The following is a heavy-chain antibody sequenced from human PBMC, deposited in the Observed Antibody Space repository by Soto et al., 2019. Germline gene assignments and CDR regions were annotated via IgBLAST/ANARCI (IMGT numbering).Heavy chain of an antibody. Sequence: QITLKESGPTLVKPTETLTLTCNFSGFSLSTSGVGVGWIRQPPGEALEWLALIYWDDHKRYSPSLNSRLTIPPSATQNQVALTRTATDPAVTATYDWAQSHTDGCYLASGGQGTLVTVSS. V-gene: IGHV2-5*02. CDR2: IYWDDHK. J-gene: IGHJ5*01. CDR3: AQSHTDGCYLAS. D-gene: IGHD2-15*01. CDR1: GFSLSTSGVG.